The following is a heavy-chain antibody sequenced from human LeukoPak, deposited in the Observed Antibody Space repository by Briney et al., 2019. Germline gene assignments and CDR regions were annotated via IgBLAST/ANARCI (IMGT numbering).Heavy chain of an antibody. D-gene: IGHD1-14*01. CDR1: GYTYRDYY. J-gene: IGHJ6*02. CDR3: ARLHRGEPYYYYYYGMDV. V-gene: IGHV3-11*01. CDR2: ISSRCSTI. Sequence: SGGSLRLFCAASGYTYRDYYMSCLRQAPGKGLEWVTYISSRCSTIYCAVSVKGRFTVSRDNAKNSLYLQMNSLRAEDTAVYYCARLHRGEPYYYYYYGMDVWGQGTTVTVSS.